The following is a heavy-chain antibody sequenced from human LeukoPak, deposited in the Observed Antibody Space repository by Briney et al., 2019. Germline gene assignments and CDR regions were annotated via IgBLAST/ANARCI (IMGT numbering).Heavy chain of an antibody. CDR3: ASPGHSSAYGDAFDI. D-gene: IGHD3-22*01. Sequence: SETPSLTCTVSGGSISSGGYYWSWIRQHPGKGLEWIGYIYYSGSTYYNPSLKSRVTMSVDTSENQFSLNLSSVTAADTAVYYCASPGHSSAYGDAFDIWGQGTMVTVSS. V-gene: IGHV4-31*03. CDR1: GGSISSGGYY. J-gene: IGHJ3*02. CDR2: IYYSGST.